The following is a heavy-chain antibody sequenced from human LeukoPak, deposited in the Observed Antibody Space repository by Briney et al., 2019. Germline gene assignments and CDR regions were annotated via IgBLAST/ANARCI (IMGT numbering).Heavy chain of an antibody. CDR1: GFIFSNYV. D-gene: IGHD4-17*01. CDR2: ISYDGSNK. J-gene: IGHJ4*02. CDR3: AKDHYGDFFGFDY. V-gene: IGHV3-30*18. Sequence: PGGSLRLSCAASGFIFSNYVMHWVRQAPGKGLEWVAVISYDGSNKNYADYVKGRFTISRDNSKITLYLQMNSLRAEDTAVYYCAKDHYGDFFGFDYWGQGTLVTVSS.